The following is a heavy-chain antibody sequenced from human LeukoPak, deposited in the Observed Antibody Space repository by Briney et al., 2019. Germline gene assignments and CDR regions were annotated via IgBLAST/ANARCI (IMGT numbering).Heavy chain of an antibody. CDR1: GFIFSSYG. D-gene: IGHD2-15*01. J-gene: IGHJ4*02. CDR3: ATLVVAATLLDY. CDR2: IWYDGSNK. V-gene: IGHV3-33*01. Sequence: PGGSLRLSCAASGFIFSSYGMHWVRQAPGKGLEWVAVIWYDGSNKYYVDSVKGRFTISRDNSKNTLYLQMNSLRAEDTAVYYCATLVVAATLLDYWGQGTLVTVSS.